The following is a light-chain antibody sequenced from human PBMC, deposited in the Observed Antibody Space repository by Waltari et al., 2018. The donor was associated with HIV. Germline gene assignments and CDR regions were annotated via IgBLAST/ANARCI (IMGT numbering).Light chain of an antibody. J-gene: IGKJ2*01. CDR3: QQSDSIPYT. CDR2: SAS. V-gene: IGKV1-39*01. Sequence: DIQMPQSPSPLSASVGARVTITCRASQSISDFLNWYQQKPGKAPQLLISSASTLQSGVPSRFSGSGSGTDFTLTINSLQPEDFATYYCQQSDSIPYTFGQGTKLDIK. CDR1: QSISDF.